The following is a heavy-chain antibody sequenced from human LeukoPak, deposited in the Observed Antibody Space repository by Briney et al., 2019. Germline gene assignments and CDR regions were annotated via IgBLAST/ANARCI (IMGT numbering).Heavy chain of an antibody. CDR2: IKQDGSEK. V-gene: IGHV3-7*01. D-gene: IGHD1-26*01. CDR1: GFTFSSYW. CDR3: ARDRGSYYFREGDNFDY. J-gene: IGHJ4*02. Sequence: TGGSLRLSCAASGFTFSSYWMSWVRQAPGKGLEWVANIKQDGSEKYYVDSVKGRFTISRDNAKNSLYLQMNSLRAEDTAVYYCARDRGSYYFREGDNFDYWGQGTLVTVSS.